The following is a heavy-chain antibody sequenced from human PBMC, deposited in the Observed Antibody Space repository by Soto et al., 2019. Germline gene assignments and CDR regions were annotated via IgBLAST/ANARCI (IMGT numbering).Heavy chain of an antibody. V-gene: IGHV4-61*01. CDR1: GGSVSIGSYY. J-gene: IGHJ5*02. CDR2: IYYSGST. CDR3: ARDRNWDDFWSGYYPFDP. D-gene: IGHD3-3*01. Sequence: SGTLSLTCPVSGGSVSIGSYYWSWIRQPPGKGLEWIGYIYYSGSTNYNPSLKSRVTISVDTSKNQFSLKLSSVTAADTAVYYCARDRNWDDFWSGYYPFDPWGQGTLVTVSS.